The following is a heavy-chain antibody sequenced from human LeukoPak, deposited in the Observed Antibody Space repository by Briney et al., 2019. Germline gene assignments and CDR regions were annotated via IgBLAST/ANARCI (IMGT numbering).Heavy chain of an antibody. D-gene: IGHD2-2*01. CDR2: ISSSSRYI. Sequence: GGSLRLSCAASGFTFSSYSMNWVRQAPGKGLEWVSSISSSSRYIYYGDSVKGRFTISRDNAKNSLYLQMNSLRAEDTAVYYCARAYRSGTTCQPYYFDNWGQGTLVTVSS. V-gene: IGHV3-21*01. CDR1: GFTFSSYS. J-gene: IGHJ4*02. CDR3: ARAYRSGTTCQPYYFDN.